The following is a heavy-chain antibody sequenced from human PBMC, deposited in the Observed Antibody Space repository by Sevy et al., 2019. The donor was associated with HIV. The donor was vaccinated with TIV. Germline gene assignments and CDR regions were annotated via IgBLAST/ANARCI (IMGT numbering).Heavy chain of an antibody. CDR1: GYTLTKLA. CDR3: ATTKDYYESSGSPFDS. D-gene: IGHD3-22*01. Sequence: ASVKVSCRVSGYTLTKLAMHWVRQAPGKGLEWMGSFDPEDDETIYAQKFQGRVMMTEDTSTDKAYMELSSLRSEDTAVYYCATTKDYYESSGSPFDSWGQGTLVTVSS. J-gene: IGHJ4*02. CDR2: FDPEDDET. V-gene: IGHV1-24*01.